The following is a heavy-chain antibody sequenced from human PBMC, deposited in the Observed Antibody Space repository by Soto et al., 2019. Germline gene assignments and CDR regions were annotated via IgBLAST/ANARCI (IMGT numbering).Heavy chain of an antibody. V-gene: IGHV4-4*07. CDR1: DDFISSYY. CDR3: ARADYEILAGSYAMDV. CDR2: VSTSGAT. J-gene: IGHJ6*02. D-gene: IGHD3-9*01. Sequence: SETLSLTCTVSDDFISSYYWNWIRQPDGKGLEWIGRVSTSGATNYNPSPESRVTMSVDTSKKQFSLKLTPVTAADTAGYFCARADYEILAGSYAMDVWGQGTTVTVSS.